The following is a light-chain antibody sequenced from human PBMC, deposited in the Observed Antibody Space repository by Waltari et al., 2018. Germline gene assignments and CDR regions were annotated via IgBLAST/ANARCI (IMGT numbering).Light chain of an antibody. CDR2: DVT. J-gene: IGLJ1*01. V-gene: IGLV2-14*03. CDR3: SSYTTSISYV. Sequence: QSALTQPASVSGSPGQSITISCTGTSSDIGVYNHVSWYQQHPGKAPKLMIYDVTNRPSWVSDRFSGSKSDYTASLTISGLQAEDEADYYCSSYTTSISYVFGTGTRVTVL. CDR1: SSDIGVYNH.